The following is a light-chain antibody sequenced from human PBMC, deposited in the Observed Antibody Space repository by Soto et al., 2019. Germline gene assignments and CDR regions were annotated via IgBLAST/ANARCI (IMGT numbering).Light chain of an antibody. CDR3: QQYYSTPYT. J-gene: IGKJ2*01. CDR1: QSVLYSSSIKHY. CDR2: WAS. Sequence: DIVMTQSPDSLAVSLGERATINCRSSQSVLYSSSIKHYLAWFQQKPGQPPKLLIYWASARESGVPDRFSGSGSGTDFTLTISSLQAEDVAVYYCQQYYSTPYTFGQGTKLEL. V-gene: IGKV4-1*01.